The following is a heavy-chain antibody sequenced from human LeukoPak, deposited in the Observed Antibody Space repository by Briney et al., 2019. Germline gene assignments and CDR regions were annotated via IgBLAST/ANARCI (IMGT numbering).Heavy chain of an antibody. V-gene: IGHV3-23*01. CDR2: ISASGGTT. D-gene: IGHD2-2*01. Sequence: PGGSLRLSCAASGFTFNNYAMSWVRQAPGKGLEWVSAISASGGTTYYAGSVKGRFTISRDKSENTLFLQMNSLRAEDTAVYYCAKEPREYCSSTSCPNWFDSWGQGTLVTVSS. J-gene: IGHJ5*01. CDR1: GFTFNNYA. CDR3: AKEPREYCSSTSCPNWFDS.